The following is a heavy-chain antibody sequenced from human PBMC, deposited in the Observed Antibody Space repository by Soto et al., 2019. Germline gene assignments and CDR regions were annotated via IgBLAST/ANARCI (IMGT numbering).Heavy chain of an antibody. CDR3: ARVRRFLEWSQNWFDP. D-gene: IGHD3-3*01. V-gene: IGHV3-7*01. CDR1: GFTFSSYW. Sequence: GGSLSLSCAASGFTFSSYWMSWVRQAPGKGLEWVANIKQDGSEKYYVDSVKGRFTISRDNAKNSLYLQMNSLRAEDTAVYYCARVRRFLEWSQNWFDPWGQGTLVTVSS. J-gene: IGHJ5*02. CDR2: IKQDGSEK.